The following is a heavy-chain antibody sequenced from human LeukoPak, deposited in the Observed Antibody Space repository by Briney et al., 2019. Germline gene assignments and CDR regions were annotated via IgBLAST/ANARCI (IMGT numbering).Heavy chain of an antibody. Sequence: GGSLRLSCAASGFTFSNAWMNWVRQAPGKGLEWVGRIKSKTDGSTIAYAAPVKGRFTISRDDSKSTLYLQMNSLKAEDTAVYYCTTVNYWGQGTLVTVSS. J-gene: IGHJ4*02. V-gene: IGHV3-15*01. CDR2: IKSKTDGSTI. CDR1: GFTFSNAW. CDR3: TTVNY.